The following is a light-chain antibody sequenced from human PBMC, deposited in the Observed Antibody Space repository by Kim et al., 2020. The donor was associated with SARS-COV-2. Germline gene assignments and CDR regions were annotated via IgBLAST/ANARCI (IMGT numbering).Light chain of an antibody. CDR3: QQSYSTPQLT. CDR1: QSISSY. J-gene: IGKJ4*01. V-gene: IGKV1-39*01. Sequence: SVGDRVTITCRASQSISSYLNWYQQKPGKAPKLMIYAASSLQSGVPSRFSGSGSGTDFTLTISSLQPEDFATYYCQQSYSTPQLTFGGGTKVDIK. CDR2: AAS.